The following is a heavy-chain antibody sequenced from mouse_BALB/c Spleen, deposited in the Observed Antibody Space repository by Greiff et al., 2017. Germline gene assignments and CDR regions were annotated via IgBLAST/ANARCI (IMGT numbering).Heavy chain of an antibody. J-gene: IGHJ1*01. CDR3: KRYGPHWYFDD. V-gene: IGHV14-4*02. D-gene: IGHD1-2*01. Sequence: VQLQQSGAELVRPGASVKLSCTASGFNIKDYYMHWVKQRPEQGLEWIGWIDPENGDTEYAPKFQGKATMTADTSSNTAYLQLSSLTSEDTAVYYCKRYGPHWYFDDWGAGTTVTVSA. CDR2: IDPENGDT. CDR1: GFNIKDYY.